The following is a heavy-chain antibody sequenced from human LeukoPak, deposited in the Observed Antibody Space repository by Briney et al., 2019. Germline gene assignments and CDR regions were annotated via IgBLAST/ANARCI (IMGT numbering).Heavy chain of an antibody. CDR2: ISSSGSDK. Sequence: PGGSLRLSCAASGFPFSDHEMNWVRQAPGKGLEWGSYISSSGSDKYYPDSVKGRFTISRDNAKNSLYLQMNSLRAEDTAVYYCARRTSGAFAIWGQGTKVTVSS. CDR3: ARRTSGAFAI. V-gene: IGHV3-48*03. J-gene: IGHJ3*02. CDR1: GFPFSDHE.